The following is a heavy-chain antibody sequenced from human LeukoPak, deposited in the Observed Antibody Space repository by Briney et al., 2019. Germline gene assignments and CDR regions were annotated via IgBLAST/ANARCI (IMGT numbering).Heavy chain of an antibody. J-gene: IGHJ4*02. V-gene: IGHV4-4*07. CDR3: ARGSPAGSGLEFFFDS. CDR1: GGSINTYS. CDR2: IYTSGRT. D-gene: IGHD3-10*01. Sequence: PSETLSLTCTVSGGSINTYSWSWIRQPAGEGLQWIGHIYTSGRTNYNPSLKSPVTMSVDTSKKQFSMELRSVTAADTAVYYCARGSPAGSGLEFFFDSWGQGTLVTVSS.